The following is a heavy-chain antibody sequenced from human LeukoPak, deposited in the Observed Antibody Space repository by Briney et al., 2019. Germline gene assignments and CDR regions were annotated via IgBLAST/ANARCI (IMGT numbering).Heavy chain of an antibody. CDR1: GYTLTELS. Sequence: ASVKVSCKVSGYTLTELSMHWVRQAPGKGLEWMGGFDPEDGETIYAQKFQGRVTMTRDTSISTAYMELSRLRSDDTAFYYCAPSGSYQSYWGQGTLVTVSS. J-gene: IGHJ4*02. D-gene: IGHD1-26*01. CDR2: FDPEDGET. V-gene: IGHV1-24*01. CDR3: APSGSYQSY.